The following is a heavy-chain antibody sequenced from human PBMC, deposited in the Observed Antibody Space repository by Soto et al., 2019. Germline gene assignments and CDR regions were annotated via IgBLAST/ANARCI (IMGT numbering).Heavy chain of an antibody. CDR3: ARVGGGAGNFDY. V-gene: IGHV3-74*01. Sequence: EVQLVESGGGLVQPGGSLRLSCGASGFTSSNYWMHWVRQAPGEGLVWVSRISGDGSFTRFADSVKGRFTISRDNAKNTMSLQMNSLRVDDTAVYYCARVGGGAGNFDYWGQGTLVTVSS. CDR1: GFTSSNYW. CDR2: ISGDGSFT. J-gene: IGHJ4*02. D-gene: IGHD2-21*01.